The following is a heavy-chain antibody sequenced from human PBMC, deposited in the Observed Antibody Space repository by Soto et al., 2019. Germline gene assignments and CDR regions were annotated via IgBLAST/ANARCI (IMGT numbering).Heavy chain of an antibody. CDR1: GFTFSDYY. V-gene: IGHV3-11*06. J-gene: IGHJ4*02. D-gene: IGHD3-22*01. CDR2: ISTGSGHT. Sequence: GGSLRLSWEASGFTFSDYYISWIRQAPGKGLEWLSYISTGSGHTNYADSVKGRFTISRDNAKNSLYLQMNSLRDEDTAVYYCARSLVTSGYYYIFDHWGQGNLVTVSS. CDR3: ARSLVTSGYYYIFDH.